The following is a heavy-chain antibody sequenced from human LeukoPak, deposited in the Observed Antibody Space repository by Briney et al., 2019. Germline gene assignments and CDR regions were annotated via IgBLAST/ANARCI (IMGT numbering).Heavy chain of an antibody. J-gene: IGHJ4*02. CDR3: AKDLLAAAATDY. CDR2: IRYDGSNK. CDR1: GFTFSSYG. V-gene: IGHV3-30*02. Sequence: PGGSLRLSCAASGFTFSSYGMHWVRQAPGKGLEWVAFIRYDGSNKYYADYVKGRFTISRDNSKNTLYLQMNSLRAEDTAVYYCAKDLLAAAATDYWGQGTLVTVSS. D-gene: IGHD6-13*01.